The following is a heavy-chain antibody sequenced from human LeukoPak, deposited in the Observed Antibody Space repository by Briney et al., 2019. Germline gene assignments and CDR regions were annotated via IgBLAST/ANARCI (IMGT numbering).Heavy chain of an antibody. J-gene: IGHJ5*02. CDR2: ISSSSSYI. D-gene: IGHD6-13*01. Sequence: GGSLRLSCAASGFTFSSYSMNWVRQAPGKGLEWVSSISSSSSYIYYADSVKGRFTISRDNATNSLYLQMNSLRAEDTAVYYCAREAEQQLVRSWFDPWGQGTLVTVSS. V-gene: IGHV3-21*01. CDR3: AREAEQQLVRSWFDP. CDR1: GFTFSSYS.